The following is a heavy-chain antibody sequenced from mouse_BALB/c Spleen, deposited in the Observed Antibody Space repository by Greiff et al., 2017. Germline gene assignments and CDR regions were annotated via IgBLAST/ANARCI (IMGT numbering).Heavy chain of an antibody. V-gene: IGHV1-5*01. Sequence: EVQLQQSGTVLARPGASVKMSCKASGYTFTSYWMHWVQQRPGQGLEWIGAIYPGNSDTSYNQKFKGKAKLTAVTSTSTAYMELSSLTNEDSAVYYCTRDSAGYGFAYWGQGTLVTVSA. CDR3: TRDSAGYGFAY. D-gene: IGHD3-2*01. J-gene: IGHJ3*01. CDR1: GYTFTSYW. CDR2: IYPGNSDT.